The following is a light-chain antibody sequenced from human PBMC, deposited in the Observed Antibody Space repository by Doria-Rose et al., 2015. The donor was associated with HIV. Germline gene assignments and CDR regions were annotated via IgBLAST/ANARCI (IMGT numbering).Light chain of an antibody. J-gene: IGKJ1*01. Sequence: DIQLTQSPSSLSASIGDRVTITCRASQTVSTYLNWFQQEPGKAPKLLIYAASRLQSGVPSRFRGSGSGTDFTLTISGLQPGDFATYYCQQTYSSPPWTFGQGTKVEMK. CDR3: QQTYSSPPWT. CDR2: AAS. V-gene: IGKV1-39*01. CDR1: QTVSTY.